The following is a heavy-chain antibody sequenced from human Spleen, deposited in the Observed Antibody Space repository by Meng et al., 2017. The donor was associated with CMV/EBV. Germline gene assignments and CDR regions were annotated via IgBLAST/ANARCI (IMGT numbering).Heavy chain of an antibody. CDR3: AREGLAYGMDV. V-gene: IGHV1-69*05. J-gene: IGHJ6*02. CDR2: FIPTFETP. Sequence: SVKVSCKTSGYPFISYGISWVRLAPGQGLQWMGGFIPTFETPNYAQKFQGRVTISTDESTSTAYMELSSLRSEDTAVYYCAREGLAYGMDVWGQGTTVTVSS. CDR1: GYPFISYG.